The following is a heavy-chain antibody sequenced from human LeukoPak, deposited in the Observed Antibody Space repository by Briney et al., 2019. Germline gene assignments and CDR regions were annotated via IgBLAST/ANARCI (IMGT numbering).Heavy chain of an antibody. Sequence: GASVKVSCKASGYTFTSYYMHWVRQAPGQGLEWMGIINPSGGSTSYAQKFQGRVTMTRDRSTSTVYMELSSLRSEDTAVYYCATGSYCSGGSCWIRDAFDIWGQGTMVTVSS. V-gene: IGHV1-46*01. CDR3: ATGSYCSGGSCWIRDAFDI. J-gene: IGHJ3*02. CDR2: INPSGGST. CDR1: GYTFTSYY. D-gene: IGHD2-15*01.